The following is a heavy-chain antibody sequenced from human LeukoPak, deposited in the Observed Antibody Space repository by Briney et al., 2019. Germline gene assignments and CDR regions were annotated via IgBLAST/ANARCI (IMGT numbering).Heavy chain of an antibody. V-gene: IGHV3-21*01. J-gene: IGHJ4*02. CDR3: ARDASGGYDSGY. Sequence: AGGSLRLSCAASGFTFSSYSMNWVRQAPGKGLEWVSSISSSSGYIYYADSVKGRFTISRDNAKNSLYLQMNSLRAEDTAVYYCARDASGGYDSGYWGQGTLVTVSS. D-gene: IGHD5-12*01. CDR1: GFTFSSYS. CDR2: ISSSSGYI.